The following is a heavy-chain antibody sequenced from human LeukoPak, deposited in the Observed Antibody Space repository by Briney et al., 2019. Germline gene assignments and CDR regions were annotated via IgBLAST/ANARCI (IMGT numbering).Heavy chain of an antibody. Sequence: ASVKVSCKASGYTFTGYYMHWVRQAPGQGLEWMGWINPNSGGTNYAQELQGRVTMTTDTSTSTAYMELRSLRSDDTAVYYCAGVWSSRLLGSFDYWGQGTLVTVSS. CDR3: AGVWSSRLLGSFDY. D-gene: IGHD6-25*01. V-gene: IGHV1-2*02. CDR2: INPNSGGT. J-gene: IGHJ4*02. CDR1: GYTFTGYY.